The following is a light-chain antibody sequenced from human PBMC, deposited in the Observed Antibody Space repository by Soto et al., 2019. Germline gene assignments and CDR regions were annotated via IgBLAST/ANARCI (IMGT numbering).Light chain of an antibody. J-gene: IGKJ1*01. CDR3: QQYDTYST. Sequence: DIQMTQSPSTLSASVGDRVTITCRASQSISNRLAWYHQKPGKTPNLLIYDASNLGSGVPSRFSGSGSGTEFTLTISSLQPDDFATYYCQQYDTYSTFGQGTKLDIK. CDR2: DAS. V-gene: IGKV1-5*01. CDR1: QSISNR.